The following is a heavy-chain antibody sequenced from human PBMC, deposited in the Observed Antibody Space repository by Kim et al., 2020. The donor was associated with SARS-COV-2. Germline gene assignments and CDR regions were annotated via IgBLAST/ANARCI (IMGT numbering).Heavy chain of an antibody. CDR1: GGSFSGYY. CDR3: ARVHSSSWYYYYYMDV. D-gene: IGHD6-13*01. J-gene: IGHJ6*03. Sequence: SETLSLTCAVYGGSFSGYYWSWIRQPPGKGLEWIGEINHSGSTNYNPSLKSRVTISVDTSKNQFSLKLSSVTAADTAVYYCARVHSSSWYYYYYMDVWG. V-gene: IGHV4-34*01. CDR2: INHSGST.